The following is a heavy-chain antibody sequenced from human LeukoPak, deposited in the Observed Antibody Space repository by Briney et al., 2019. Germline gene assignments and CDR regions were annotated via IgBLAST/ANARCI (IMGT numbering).Heavy chain of an antibody. CDR1: GFTFSSYG. Sequence: GGSLRLSCAASGFTFSSYGMHWVCQAPGKGLEWVAFIRYDGSNKYYADSVKGRFSISRDNSKNTLYLQMNSLRAEDTAVYYCAKVSGSGSYPAHWGQGTLVTVSS. CDR2: IRYDGSNK. CDR3: AKVSGSGSYPAH. J-gene: IGHJ4*02. V-gene: IGHV3-30*02. D-gene: IGHD3-10*01.